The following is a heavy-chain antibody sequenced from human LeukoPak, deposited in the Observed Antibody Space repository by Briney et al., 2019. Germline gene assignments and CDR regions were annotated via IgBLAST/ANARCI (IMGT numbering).Heavy chain of an antibody. CDR3: ARERDYDSSGYYVFGY. CDR1: GFTFSSYE. CDR2: ISSSGSTI. J-gene: IGHJ4*02. Sequence: GGSLRLSCAASGFTFSSYEMNWVRQAPGKGLEWVSYISSSGSTIYYADSVKGRFTISRDNAKNSLYLQMNSLRAEDTAVYYCARERDYDSSGYYVFGYWGQGTLVTVSS. D-gene: IGHD3-22*01. V-gene: IGHV3-48*03.